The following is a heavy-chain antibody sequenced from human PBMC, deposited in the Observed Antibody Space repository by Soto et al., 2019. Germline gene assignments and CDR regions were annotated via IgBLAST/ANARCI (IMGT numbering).Heavy chain of an antibody. CDR1: GGTFSSYA. V-gene: IGHV1-69*01. J-gene: IGHJ6*02. D-gene: IGHD2-2*01. Sequence: QVQLVQSGAEVKKPGSSVKVSCKASGGTFSSYAISWVRQAPGQGLEWMGGIIPIFGTANYAQKFQGRVTITADESTSKAYMELSSLRSEDTAVYYCARDASGYCSSTSCSTGYYYYYGMDVWGQGTTVTVSS. CDR3: ARDASGYCSSTSCSTGYYYYYGMDV. CDR2: IIPIFGTA.